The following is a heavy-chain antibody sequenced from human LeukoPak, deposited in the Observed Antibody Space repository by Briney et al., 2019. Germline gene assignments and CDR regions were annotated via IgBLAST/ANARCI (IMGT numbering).Heavy chain of an antibody. J-gene: IGHJ4*02. V-gene: IGHV3-48*03. CDR1: GFTFSSYE. CDR2: SSTSGGFR. CDR3: AREWDSGTYRYFDF. D-gene: IGHD1-26*01. Sequence: PGGSLRLSCAASGFTFSSYEMNWVRQAPGKGLEWVSYSSTSGGFRYYADSVKGRFTISRDNTKRTVYLQMDRLRVEDSALYYCAREWDSGTYRYFDFWGQGTLVTVSS.